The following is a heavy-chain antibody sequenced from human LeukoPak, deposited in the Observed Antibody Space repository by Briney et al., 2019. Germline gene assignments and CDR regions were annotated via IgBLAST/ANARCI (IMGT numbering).Heavy chain of an antibody. CDR1: GDSVSSNSAA. CDR2: TYYRSKWYN. J-gene: IGHJ4*02. Sequence: SQTLSLTCTISGDSVSSNSAAWNWIRQSPSRGLEWLGRTYYRSKWYNHYAVSVKSRITINPDTSNNHVSLQLNSVTPEDTAVYYCARSNSGTIDYWGQGTLVTVSS. V-gene: IGHV6-1*01. D-gene: IGHD6-19*01. CDR3: ARSNSGTIDY.